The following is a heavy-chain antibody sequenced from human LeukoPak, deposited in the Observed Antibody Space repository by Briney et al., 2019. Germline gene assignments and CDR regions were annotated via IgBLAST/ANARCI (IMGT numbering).Heavy chain of an antibody. CDR3: ATQPEGVIGY. Sequence: SETLSLTCAAYGGSFSGYYWSWIRQPPGKGLEWIGSIYYSGSTYYNPSLKSRVTVSVDTSKNQFSLKLSSVTAADTAVYYCATQPEGVIGYWGQGTLVTVSS. CDR1: GGSFSGYY. J-gene: IGHJ4*02. D-gene: IGHD3-16*02. CDR2: IYYSGST. V-gene: IGHV4-34*01.